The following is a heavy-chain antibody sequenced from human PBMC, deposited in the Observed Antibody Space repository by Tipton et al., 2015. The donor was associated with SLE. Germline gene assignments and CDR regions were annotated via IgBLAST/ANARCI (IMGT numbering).Heavy chain of an antibody. Sequence: QVQLVQSGPEVRKPGTSVRVSCRASGDSLIDFHIHWVRQAPGQGLEWMGRINPKSGATHYAQKFQGGVTMTRDTPISTAYMELSSLRSDDTAVYYCASNRVTGTTRAFEIWGQGSMVTVSS. CDR2: INPKSGAT. V-gene: IGHV1-2*06. D-gene: IGHD1-1*01. J-gene: IGHJ3*02. CDR3: ASNRVTGTTRAFEI. CDR1: GDSLIDFH.